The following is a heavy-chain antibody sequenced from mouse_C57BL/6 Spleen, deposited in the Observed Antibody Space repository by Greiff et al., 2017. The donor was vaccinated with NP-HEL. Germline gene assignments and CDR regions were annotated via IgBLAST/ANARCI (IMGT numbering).Heavy chain of an antibody. CDR2: INPSNGGT. Sequence: QVQLQQPGTELVKPGASGYTFTSYWMHWVKQRPGQGLEWIGNINPSNGGTNYNEKFKSKATLTVDNSSSTAYMQLSSLTSEDSAVYYCARSHYYGSSYGYFDVWGTGTTVTVSS. D-gene: IGHD1-1*01. V-gene: IGHV1-53*01. CDR3: ARSHYYGSSYGYFDV. CDR1: GYTFTSYW. J-gene: IGHJ1*03.